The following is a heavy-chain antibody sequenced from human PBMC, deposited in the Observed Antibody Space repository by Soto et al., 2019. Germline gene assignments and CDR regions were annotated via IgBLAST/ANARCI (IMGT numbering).Heavy chain of an antibody. V-gene: IGHV4-61*01. CDR3: ARAAWTFVVYFYRMDG. CDR2: IYYSRSA. Sequence: PSETLSLTCTVSGGSVNSGSFYWSWIRQPPGKGLEWIGYIYYSRSANYNPSLSSRVTISMDTSKNQFSLQLTSVTAADSAVYYCARAAWTFVVYFYRMDGWGQGTPVTVSS. CDR1: GGSVNSGSFY. D-gene: IGHD1-1*01. J-gene: IGHJ6*02.